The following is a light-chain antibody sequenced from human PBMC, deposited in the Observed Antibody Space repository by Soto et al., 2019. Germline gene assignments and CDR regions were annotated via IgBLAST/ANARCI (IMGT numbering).Light chain of an antibody. Sequence: DIVLTQSPGTLSLSPGERATLSCRASQSVSSSYLAWYQQKPGQTPRLLFYGASSRATGIPDRFSGSGSGTDFTLTISRLEPEDFAVYYCQQYGSSPFTFGPGTKVHIK. V-gene: IGKV3-20*01. CDR3: QQYGSSPFT. J-gene: IGKJ3*01. CDR2: GAS. CDR1: QSVSSSY.